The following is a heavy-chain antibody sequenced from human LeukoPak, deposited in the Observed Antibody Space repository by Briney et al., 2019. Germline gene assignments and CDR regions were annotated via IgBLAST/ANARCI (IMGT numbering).Heavy chain of an antibody. CDR1: GGSISSYY. CDR3: ARAVKYYYDSSGYPKWFDP. CDR2: IYYSGST. V-gene: IGHV4-59*01. D-gene: IGHD3-22*01. J-gene: IGHJ5*02. Sequence: SETLSLTCTVSGGSISSYYWSWIRQPPGKGLEWIGYIYYSGSTNYNPSLKSQVTISVDTSKNQFSLKLSSVTAADTAVYYCARAVKYYYDSSGYPKWFDPWGQGTLVTVSS.